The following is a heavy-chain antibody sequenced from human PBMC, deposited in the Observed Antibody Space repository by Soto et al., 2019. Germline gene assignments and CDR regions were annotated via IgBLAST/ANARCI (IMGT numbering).Heavy chain of an antibody. V-gene: IGHV3-23*01. Sequence: EVQLLESGGGLVQPGGSLRLSCAASGFTFSSYAMSWVRQAPGKGLEWVSAISGSGGSTYYADSVKGRFTISRDNSKNARYLRMSSLRAGDTAVYYCAKARLPYADWGQGTLVTVSS. CDR2: ISGSGGST. CDR3: AKARLPYAD. J-gene: IGHJ4*02. D-gene: IGHD4-17*01. CDR1: GFTFSSYA.